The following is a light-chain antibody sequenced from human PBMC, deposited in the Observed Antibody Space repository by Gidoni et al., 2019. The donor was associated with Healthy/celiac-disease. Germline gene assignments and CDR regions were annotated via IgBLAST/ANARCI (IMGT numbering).Light chain of an antibody. CDR3: QQYGSSPLT. CDR2: GAS. Sequence: EIVLTQSPVTLSLSPGDRATLSCRASQSVSSSYLAWSQRKPGQAPRLLIYGASSRATGIPDRFSGSGSGTDFTLTISRLEPEDFAVYYCQQYGSSPLTCGGGTKVEIK. CDR1: QSVSSSY. V-gene: IGKV3-20*01. J-gene: IGKJ4*01.